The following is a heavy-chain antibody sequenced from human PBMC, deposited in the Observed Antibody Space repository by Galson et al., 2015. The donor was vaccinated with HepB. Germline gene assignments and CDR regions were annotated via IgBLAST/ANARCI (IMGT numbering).Heavy chain of an antibody. CDR2: IYGGGST. CDR3: VGTEYSTSSAWFDP. J-gene: IGHJ5*02. V-gene: IGHV3-53*05. CDR1: GFTVSSNY. Sequence: SLRLSCAASGFTVSSNYMSWVRQAPGKGLECVSIIYGGGSTYYADSVKGRFTISRDDSKNTLYLQMRSLRAEDTAVYYCVGTEYSTSSAWFDPWGQGILVTVSS. D-gene: IGHD6-6*01.